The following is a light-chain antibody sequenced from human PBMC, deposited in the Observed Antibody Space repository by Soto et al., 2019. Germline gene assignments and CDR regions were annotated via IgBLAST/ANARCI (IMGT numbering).Light chain of an antibody. CDR3: QQYLYSPRT. V-gene: IGKV3-20*01. CDR2: GAS. Sequence: EIVLTQSPGTLSLSPWERATLSCRASQSVSSSYLAWYQQKPGQAPRLLIYGASSRATGTPDRFSGSGSGTDFTLTISSLQPDDFAVYFCQQYLYSPRTFGQGTKVDIK. CDR1: QSVSSSY. J-gene: IGKJ1*01.